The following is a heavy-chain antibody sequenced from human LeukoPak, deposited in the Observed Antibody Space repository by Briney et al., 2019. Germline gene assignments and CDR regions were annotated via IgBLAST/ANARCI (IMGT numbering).Heavy chain of an antibody. D-gene: IGHD3-10*01. CDR3: ARRRVTVVRGVDITSYYFDY. J-gene: IGHJ4*02. V-gene: IGHV3-20*04. CDR2: INWNGGST. CDR1: GFTFDDYD. Sequence: PGGSLRLSCAASGFTFDDYDMSWVRQAPGKGLEWVAGINWNGGSTGYADSMKGRFTISRDYAKNSLFLQMNSLRAEDTALYYCARRRVTVVRGVDITSYYFDYWGQGTLVTVSS.